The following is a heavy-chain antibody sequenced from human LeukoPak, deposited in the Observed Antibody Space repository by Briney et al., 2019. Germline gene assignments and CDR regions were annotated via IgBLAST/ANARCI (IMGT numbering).Heavy chain of an antibody. D-gene: IGHD4-17*01. CDR1: GFAFSNAW. CDR3: TKFDYAAFEY. V-gene: IGHV3-15*01. Sequence: GGSLRLSCAASGFAFSNAWMSWVRQAPGKGLDWVGRVKSKTNGGTTDYAAPVKGRFTISRDDSKNTLYLQMNSLKTEDTAVYYCTKFDYAAFEYWGQGALVTVSS. J-gene: IGHJ4*02. CDR2: VKSKTNGGTT.